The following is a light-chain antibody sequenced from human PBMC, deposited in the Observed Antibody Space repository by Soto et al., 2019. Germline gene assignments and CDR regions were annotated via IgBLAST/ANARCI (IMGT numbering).Light chain of an antibody. V-gene: IGLV2-23*01. J-gene: IGLJ1*01. CDR1: SSDIGDYDY. Sequence: QSVLTQPASVSGSPGQSITISCTGTSSDIGDYDYVSWYQHLPGKAPKLMIYEGSKRPSGVSYRFSGSKSGNTASLTISGLQAEDEADYYCCSYAGSSTYVFGTGTKVTVL. CDR2: EGS. CDR3: CSYAGSSTYV.